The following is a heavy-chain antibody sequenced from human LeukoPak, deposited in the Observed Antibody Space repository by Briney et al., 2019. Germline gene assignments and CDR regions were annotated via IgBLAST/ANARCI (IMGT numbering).Heavy chain of an antibody. V-gene: IGHV3-11*01. CDR3: ARDTDSSGYYSNYYYYGMDV. Sequence: GGSLRLSCAASGFTFSDYYMSWIRQVPGKGLEWVSYISSSGSTIYYADSVKGRFTISRDNAKNSLYLQMNSLRAEDTAVYYCARDTDSSGYYSNYYYYGMDVWGQGTTVTVSS. CDR2: ISSSGSTI. CDR1: GFTFSDYY. D-gene: IGHD3-22*01. J-gene: IGHJ6*02.